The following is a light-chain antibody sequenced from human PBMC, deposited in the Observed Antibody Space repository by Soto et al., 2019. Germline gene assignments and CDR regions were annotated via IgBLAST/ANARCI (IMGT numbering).Light chain of an antibody. CDR1: ISDVGGYKY. Sequence: QCALTQPASVSGSPGKSITLSCTGTISDVGGYKYVSWYQQHPDKAPKLLISEVTNLPAGISSRFSGSKSGNTASLTISGLQPEDGAVYYCSSYSSSSTLVFGTGTKVTVL. V-gene: IGLV2-14*01. CDR2: EVT. CDR3: SSYSSSSTLV. J-gene: IGLJ1*01.